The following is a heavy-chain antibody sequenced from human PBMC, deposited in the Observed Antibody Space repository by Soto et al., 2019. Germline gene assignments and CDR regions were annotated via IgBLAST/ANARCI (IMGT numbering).Heavy chain of an antibody. J-gene: IGHJ4*02. CDR1: GGTFSSYT. D-gene: IGHD6-13*01. V-gene: IGHV1-69*02. Sequence: QVQLVQSGAEVKKPGSSVKVSCKASGGTFSSYTISWVRQAPGQGLEWMGRIIPILGIANYAQKFQGRVTITADKSTSTAYMELSSLRSEDTAVYYCAGQPPDYYFDYWGQGTVVTVSS. CDR2: IIPILGIA. CDR3: AGQPPDYYFDY.